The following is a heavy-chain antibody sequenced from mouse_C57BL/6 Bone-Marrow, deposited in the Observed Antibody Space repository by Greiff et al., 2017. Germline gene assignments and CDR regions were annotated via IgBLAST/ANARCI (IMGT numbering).Heavy chain of an antibody. D-gene: IGHD6-1*01. CDR2: ILPGSGST. Sequence: VQLQQSGAELMKPGASVKLSCKATGYTFTGYWIEWVKQRPGHGLEWIGEILPGSGSTNYNGKFKGQVTFAADTSSNTVYMQLSSLTAEDSAIYYCVPLMFAYWCQGTLVTVSA. CDR3: VPLMFAY. CDR1: GYTFTGYW. J-gene: IGHJ3*01. V-gene: IGHV1-9*01.